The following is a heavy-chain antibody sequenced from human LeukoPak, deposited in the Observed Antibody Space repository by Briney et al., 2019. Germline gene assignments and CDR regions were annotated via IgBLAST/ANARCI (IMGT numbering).Heavy chain of an antibody. D-gene: IGHD5-12*01. CDR2: ISGSGGST. V-gene: IGHV3-23*01. Sequence: SGGSLRLSCAASGFTFSSYAMSWVRQAPGKGLGLVSAISGSGGSTYYADSVKGRFTISRDNSKNTLYLQMNSLRAEDTAVYYCAKDPATWTDYWGQGTLVTVSS. CDR1: GFTFSSYA. CDR3: AKDPATWTDY. J-gene: IGHJ4*02.